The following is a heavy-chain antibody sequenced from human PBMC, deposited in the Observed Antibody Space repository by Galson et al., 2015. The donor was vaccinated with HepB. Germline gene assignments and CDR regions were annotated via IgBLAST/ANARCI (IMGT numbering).Heavy chain of an antibody. CDR3: ATPSWGSGDGFDI. J-gene: IGHJ3*02. CDR1: GYTFTSFY. D-gene: IGHD7-27*01. CDR2: INPSGGST. V-gene: IGHV1-46*01. Sequence: SVKVSCKASGYTFTSFYMHWVRQAPGQGLEWMGIINPSGGSTSYAQKFRGRVTMTRDTSTSTAYMELSSLRSEDTAVYYCATPSWGSGDGFDIWGQGTTVTVSS.